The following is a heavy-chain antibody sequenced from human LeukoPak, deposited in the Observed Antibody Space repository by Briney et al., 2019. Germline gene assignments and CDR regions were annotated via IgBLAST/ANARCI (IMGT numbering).Heavy chain of an antibody. V-gene: IGHV4-38-2*02. Sequence: SETLSLTCTVSGYSVSSGYYWGWIRQPPGKGLEWIGSIYHSGSTYYNPSLKSRVTISVDTSKNQFSLKLSSVTAADTAVYYCARTFDSSGYTDYWGQGTLVTVSS. J-gene: IGHJ4*02. D-gene: IGHD3-22*01. CDR3: ARTFDSSGYTDY. CDR1: GYSVSSGYY. CDR2: IYHSGST.